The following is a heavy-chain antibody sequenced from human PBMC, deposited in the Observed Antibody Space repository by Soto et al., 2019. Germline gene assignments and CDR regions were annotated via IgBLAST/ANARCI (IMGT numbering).Heavy chain of an antibody. CDR1: CYSIRTSNW. D-gene: IGHD1-26*01. V-gene: IGHV4-28*01. CDR3: ARREIQGPIDY. J-gene: IGHJ4*02. Sequence: ETLSLTSGLSCYSIRTSNWWGWIRQPPGKGLEWIGYIYYSGTTYYNPSLKSRVTMSVDTSKNQFSLKLTSVTAVDTAVYYCARREIQGPIDYWGQG. CDR2: IYYSGTT.